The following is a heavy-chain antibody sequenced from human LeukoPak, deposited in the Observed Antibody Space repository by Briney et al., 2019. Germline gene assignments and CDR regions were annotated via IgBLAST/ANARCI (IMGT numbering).Heavy chain of an antibody. J-gene: IGHJ4*02. Sequence: GASVKVSCKTSGYTSTSHSITWVRQAPGQGLEWMGWISAYNGDTKYAQSLQGRVTMTTDTSTSTGYMELRSLRYDDTAVYYCGRVDMATNKDYWGQGTLVTVSS. V-gene: IGHV1-18*01. D-gene: IGHD5-24*01. CDR3: GRVDMATNKDY. CDR1: GYTSTSHS. CDR2: ISAYNGDT.